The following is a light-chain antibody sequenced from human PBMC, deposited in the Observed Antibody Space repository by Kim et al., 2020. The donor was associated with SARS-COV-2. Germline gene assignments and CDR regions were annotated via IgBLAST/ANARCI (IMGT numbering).Light chain of an antibody. Sequence: QSVLTQPPSASGTPGQRVTISCSGTSSNIGNNAVNWFQQLPGTAPKLLIYSNNQRSSGVPDRFSASKSGASASLAISGLQSEDEADYYCSAWDDSLNGRLFGGGTQLTVL. CDR3: SAWDDSLNGRL. CDR1: SSNIGNNA. CDR2: SNN. J-gene: IGLJ7*01. V-gene: IGLV1-44*01.